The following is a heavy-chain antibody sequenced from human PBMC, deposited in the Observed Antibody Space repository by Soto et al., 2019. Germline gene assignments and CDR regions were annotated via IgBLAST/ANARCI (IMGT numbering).Heavy chain of an antibody. J-gene: IGHJ3*02. Sequence: EVQLLESGGGLVQPGGSLRHSCAASGFTFSSYAMSWVRQAPGKGLEWVSAISGSGGSTYYADSVKGRFTISRDNSKNTLYLLMNSLRAEDTAVYYCAKDQGAVAGPHDAFDIWGQGTMVTVSS. V-gene: IGHV3-23*01. CDR2: ISGSGGST. CDR3: AKDQGAVAGPHDAFDI. D-gene: IGHD6-19*01. CDR1: GFTFSSYA.